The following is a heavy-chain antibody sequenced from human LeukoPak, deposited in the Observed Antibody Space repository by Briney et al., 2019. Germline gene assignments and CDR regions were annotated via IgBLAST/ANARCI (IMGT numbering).Heavy chain of an antibody. CDR2: MYSSGNT. V-gene: IGHV3-53*01. CDR1: GFTISNTY. CDR3: ARELGSTRSFGY. Sequence: GGSLRLSCAASGFTISNTYMNWVRQVPGKGLECVSVMYSSGNTYYAESVKGRFTISRDNSRNTLDLQMNSLRVEGTAVYYCARELGSTRSFGYWGQGTLVTVSS. D-gene: IGHD3-3*01. J-gene: IGHJ4*02.